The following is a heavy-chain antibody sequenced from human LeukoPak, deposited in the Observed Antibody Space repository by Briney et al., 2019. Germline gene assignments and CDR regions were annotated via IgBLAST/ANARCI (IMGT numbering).Heavy chain of an antibody. CDR1: GFTFSSHW. CDR2: IKQDGSDK. D-gene: IGHD3-10*01. CDR3: TRYSYNSGPNDY. J-gene: IGHJ4*02. Sequence: GGSLRLSCVASGFTFSSHWMSWVRQAPGKGLEWVANIKQDGSDKRYVDSVKGRFTISRDNAKTSLYLEMNSLRAEDTAVYFCTRYSYNSGPNDYWGQGTLVTVSS. V-gene: IGHV3-7*01.